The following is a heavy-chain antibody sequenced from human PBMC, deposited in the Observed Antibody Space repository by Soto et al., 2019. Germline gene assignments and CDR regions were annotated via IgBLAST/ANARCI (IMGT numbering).Heavy chain of an antibody. J-gene: IGHJ5*02. V-gene: IGHV3-30-3*01. CDR1: GFTFSSYA. CDR2: ISYDGSNK. D-gene: IGHD4-17*01. Sequence: QGQLAESGGGVVQPGRSLRLSCAASGFTFSSYAMHWVRQAPGKGLEWVAVISYDGSNKYYADSVKGRFTISRDNSKNTLYLQMNSLRVEDTAVYYCTRHGSGDYFLFDPWGQGTLVTVSS. CDR3: TRHGSGDYFLFDP.